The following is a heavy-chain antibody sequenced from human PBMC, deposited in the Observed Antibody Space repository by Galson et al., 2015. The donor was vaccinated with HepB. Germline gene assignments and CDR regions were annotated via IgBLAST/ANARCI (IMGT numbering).Heavy chain of an antibody. V-gene: IGHV3-21*01. CDR2: ISSSSSYI. J-gene: IGHJ6*03. D-gene: IGHD3-10*01. CDR3: ARAGAGDYYYYYYMDV. CDR1: GFTFSSYS. Sequence: SLRLSCAASGFTFSSYSMNWVRQAPGKGLEWVSSISSSSSYIYYADSVKGRFTISRDNAKNSLYLQMNSLRAEDTAVYYCARAGAGDYYYYYYMDVWGKGTTVTVSS.